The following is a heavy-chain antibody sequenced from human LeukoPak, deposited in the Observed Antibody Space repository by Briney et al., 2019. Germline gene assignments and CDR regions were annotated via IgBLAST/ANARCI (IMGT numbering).Heavy chain of an antibody. CDR3: ASYYYDSSGYDGDYFDY. CDR1: GGSISSYY. CDR2: IYTSGST. D-gene: IGHD3-22*01. V-gene: IGHV4-4*07. Sequence: SETLSLTCTVSGGSISSYYWSWIRQPAGKGLEWIGRIYTSGSTNYNPSLKSRVTMSVDTSKNQFSLKLSSVTAADTAVYYCASYYYDSSGYDGDYFDYWGQGTLVTVSS. J-gene: IGHJ4*02.